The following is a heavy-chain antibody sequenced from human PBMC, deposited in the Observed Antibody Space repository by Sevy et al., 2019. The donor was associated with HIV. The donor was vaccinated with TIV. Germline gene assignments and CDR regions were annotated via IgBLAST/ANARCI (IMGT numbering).Heavy chain of an antibody. D-gene: IGHD3-22*01. CDR1: GITVSRNY. CDR2: IYTGGIT. CDR3: ARGGYYDTSGLPEDL. Sequence: GGSLRLSCVASGITVSRNYMTWVRQAPGKGLEWVSIIYTGGITKYADSVKGRSTMSRDNSRNTVYLQMNNLRAEDTAVYYCARGGYYDTSGLPEDLWGRGTLVTVSS. J-gene: IGHJ4*02. V-gene: IGHV3-53*01.